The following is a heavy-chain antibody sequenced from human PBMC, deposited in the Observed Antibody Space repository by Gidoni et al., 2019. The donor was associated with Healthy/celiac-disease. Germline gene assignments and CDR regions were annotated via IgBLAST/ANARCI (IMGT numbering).Heavy chain of an antibody. CDR2: INPSGGST. CDR3: ARDPSDDYYGSGSYNPGLPDY. D-gene: IGHD3-10*01. J-gene: IGHJ4*02. V-gene: IGHV1-46*01. Sequence: QVQLVQSGAAVKKPGASVKVSCKASGYTFTSYYMHWVRQAPGKGLAWMGIINPSGGSTSYAQKFQGRVTMTRDTSTSTVYMELSSLRSEDTAVYYCARDPSDDYYGSGSYNPGLPDYWGQGTLVTVSS. CDR1: GYTFTSYY.